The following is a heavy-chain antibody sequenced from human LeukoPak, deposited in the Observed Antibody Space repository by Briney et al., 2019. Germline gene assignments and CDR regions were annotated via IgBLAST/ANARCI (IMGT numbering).Heavy chain of an antibody. V-gene: IGHV4-59*01. CDR3: ARDREGIVGATPDAFDI. Sequence: PSETLSLTCTVSGGSISSYYWSWIRQPPGKGLEWIGYIYYSGSTNYNPSLKSRVTISVDTSKNQFSLKLSSVTAADTAVYYCARDREGIVGATPDAFDIWGQGTMVTVSS. CDR2: IYYSGST. D-gene: IGHD1-26*01. J-gene: IGHJ3*02. CDR1: GGSISSYY.